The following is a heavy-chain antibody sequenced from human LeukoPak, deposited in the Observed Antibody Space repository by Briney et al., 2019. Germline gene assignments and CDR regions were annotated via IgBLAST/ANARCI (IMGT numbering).Heavy chain of an antibody. CDR1: GGSISSDNW. V-gene: IGHV4-4*02. CDR2: IYHSGRA. Sequence: PSETLSLTCAVSGGSISSDNWWIWVRQPPGKGLEWIGEIYHSGRANYNPSLKSRVNMSVDTSKNQFSLKLSSVTAADTAVYYCARGSTRNGSPDEGGFWFDPWGQGTLVTVSS. CDR3: ARGSTRNGSPDEGGFWFDP. D-gene: IGHD1-14*01. J-gene: IGHJ5*02.